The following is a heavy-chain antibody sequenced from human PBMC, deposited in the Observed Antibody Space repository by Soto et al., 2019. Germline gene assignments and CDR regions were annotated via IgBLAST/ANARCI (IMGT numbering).Heavy chain of an antibody. J-gene: IGHJ4*02. D-gene: IGHD3-9*01. CDR3: AKWPSTYLPGCAPFDW. CDR2: ISCSDDIT. CDR1: GFTFSSYA. V-gene: IGHV3-23*01. Sequence: EVHLLESGGGLVQPGGSLRLSCVDSGFTFSSYAMSWVRQTPGKGLEWFSAISCSDDITYSADSVKGRFTISRDNSKNAMYLPMNSTRAEDTAVYYCAKWPSTYLPGCAPFDWWGQGTRVTVSS.